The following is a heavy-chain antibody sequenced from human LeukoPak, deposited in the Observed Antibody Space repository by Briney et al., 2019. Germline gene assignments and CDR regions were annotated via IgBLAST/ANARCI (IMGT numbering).Heavy chain of an antibody. J-gene: IGHJ4*02. CDR2: IYQRGST. CDR1: GGSISSSNW. CDR3: AKDIYGSGSFILY. D-gene: IGHD3-10*01. V-gene: IGHV4-4*02. Sequence: SETLALTCAVSGGSISSSNWWSWVRQPPGKGLDGIGEIYQRGSTNYTQSLRSRVTKSGDKSRNQLSLKQNPVTAADTAVYNCAKDIYGSGSFILYWGQGNLFSVSS.